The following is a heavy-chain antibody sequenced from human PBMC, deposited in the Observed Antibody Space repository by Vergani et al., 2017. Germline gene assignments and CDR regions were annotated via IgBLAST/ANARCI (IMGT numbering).Heavy chain of an antibody. D-gene: IGHD3-10*01. V-gene: IGHV4-59*02. CDR2: VSFRGDT. CDR1: GASVNSYY. CDR3: GRVADFYGLGSRLLDL. Sequence: QLQLQQSGPGLVKPSETLSLTCTVSGASVNSYYWSWIRQPPGKGLEWMGYVSFRGDTLYDPSVKGRMTISLNTSSNQFSLKLNSVTAADTAVYYCGRVADFYGLGSRLLDLWGQGILVTVSS. J-gene: IGHJ5*02.